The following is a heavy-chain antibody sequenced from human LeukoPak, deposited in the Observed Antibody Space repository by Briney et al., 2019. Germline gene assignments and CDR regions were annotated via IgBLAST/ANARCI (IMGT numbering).Heavy chain of an antibody. Sequence: GASVKVSCKASGYTFTSYGISWVRQAPGQGLEWMGWISAYNGNTNYAQKLQGRVTMTTDTSTSTAYMELRSLRSDDTAVYYCARFPEDIVVVPAARDDYWGQGTLVTVSS. J-gene: IGHJ4*02. CDR2: ISAYNGNT. CDR3: ARFPEDIVVVPAARDDY. D-gene: IGHD2-2*01. CDR1: GYTFTSYG. V-gene: IGHV1-18*01.